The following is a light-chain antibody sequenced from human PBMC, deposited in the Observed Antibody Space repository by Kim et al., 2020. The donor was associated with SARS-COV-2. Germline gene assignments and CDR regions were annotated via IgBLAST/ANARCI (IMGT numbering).Light chain of an antibody. V-gene: IGLV2-14*03. CDR2: DVV. Sequence: QSVLTQPASVSGSPGQSITISCSGSGSDIGVNAFVSWYQQHPTKAPKLIIYDVVKRPSGVPSRFSASKSGNTASLTISGLQAQDDGNYFCSSYTTMNTLIFGGGTQLTVL. CDR1: GSDIGVNAF. J-gene: IGLJ2*01. CDR3: SSYTTMNTLI.